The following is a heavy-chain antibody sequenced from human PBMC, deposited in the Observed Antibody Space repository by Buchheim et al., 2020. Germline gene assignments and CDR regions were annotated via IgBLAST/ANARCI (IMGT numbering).Heavy chain of an antibody. D-gene: IGHD3-22*01. Sequence: EVQLVESGGGLVQPGGSLRLSCAASGFTFSSNGMNWVRQAPGKGLEWVSYISSSSSTIYYADSVKGRFTISRDNATNSLYLQMNSPRDEDTAVYYCARDPSYYDSSPVYWGQGTL. CDR3: ARDPSYYDSSPVY. V-gene: IGHV3-48*02. CDR1: GFTFSSNG. CDR2: ISSSSSTI. J-gene: IGHJ4*02.